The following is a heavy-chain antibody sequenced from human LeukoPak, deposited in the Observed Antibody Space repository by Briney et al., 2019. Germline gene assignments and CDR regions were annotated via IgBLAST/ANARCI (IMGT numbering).Heavy chain of an antibody. V-gene: IGHV4-38-2*02. Sequence: SETMSLTCNVSGYSISSGYYWAWIRQSPGKGLEWIGSIYHSGSTYYNPSLKSRVTMSVDTSKKQFSLNLSSVTAADTAVYYCATTPREYSSTWYYFDYWGQGILVTVSS. CDR2: IYHSGST. CDR3: ATTPREYSSTWYYFDY. J-gene: IGHJ4*02. D-gene: IGHD6-13*01. CDR1: GYSISSGYY.